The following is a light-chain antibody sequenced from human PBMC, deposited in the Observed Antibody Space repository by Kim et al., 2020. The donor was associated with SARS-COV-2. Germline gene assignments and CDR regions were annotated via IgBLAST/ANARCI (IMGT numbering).Light chain of an antibody. CDR3: MQALQTPYT. V-gene: IGKV2-28*01. J-gene: IGKJ2*01. Sequence: EPACISCRSSQSLLHSNGYNYLDWYLQKPGQSPQLLIYLGSNRASGVPDRFSGSGSGTDFTLKISRVEAEDVEVYYCMQALQTPYTFGQGTKLEI. CDR2: LGS. CDR1: QSLLHSNGYNY.